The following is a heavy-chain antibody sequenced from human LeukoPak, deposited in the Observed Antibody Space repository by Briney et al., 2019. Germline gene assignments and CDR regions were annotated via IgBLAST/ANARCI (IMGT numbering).Heavy chain of an antibody. CDR3: ATLGYYYGSGSYYPFDY. Sequence: ASVKGSCKVSGYTLTELSMHWVRQAPGKGLEWMGGFDPEDGETIYAQKFQGRVTKTEDTSTDTAYMELSSLRSEDTAVYYCATLGYYYGSGSYYPFDYWGQGTLVTVSS. CDR2: FDPEDGET. D-gene: IGHD3-10*01. CDR1: GYTLTELS. V-gene: IGHV1-24*01. J-gene: IGHJ4*02.